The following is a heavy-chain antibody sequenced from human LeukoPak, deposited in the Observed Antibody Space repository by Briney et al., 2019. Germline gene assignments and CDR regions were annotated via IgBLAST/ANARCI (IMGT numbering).Heavy chain of an antibody. J-gene: IGHJ5*02. V-gene: IGHV4-4*02. CDR1: GGSISSSNW. CDR2: IYHSGST. Sequence: SETLSLTCAVSGGSISSSNWWSWVRQPPGKGLEWIGEIYHSGSTNYNPSLKSRVTISVDKSKNQFSLKLSSVTAADTAVYYCARYAGYDYVWGSYRPTNWFDPWGQGTLVTVSS. D-gene: IGHD3-16*02. CDR3: ARYAGYDYVWGSYRPTNWFDP.